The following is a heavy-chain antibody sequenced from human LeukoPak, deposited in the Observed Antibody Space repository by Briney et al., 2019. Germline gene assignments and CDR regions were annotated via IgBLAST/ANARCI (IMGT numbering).Heavy chain of an antibody. CDR1: GFTFSSYW. Sequence: GGSLRLSCAASGFTFSSYWMSWVRQAPGKGLEWVANIKQDGREKYYVDSVKGRFTISRDNAKNSLYLQMNSLRSDDTAVYFCAGNNYASGTFLVYWGQGTLVTVSS. CDR3: AGNNYASGTFLVY. V-gene: IGHV3-7*01. J-gene: IGHJ4*02. CDR2: IKQDGREK. D-gene: IGHD3-10*01.